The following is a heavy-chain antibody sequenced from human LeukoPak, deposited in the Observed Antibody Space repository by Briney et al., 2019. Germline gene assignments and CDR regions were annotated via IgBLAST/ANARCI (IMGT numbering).Heavy chain of an antibody. CDR3: VRENYSSGWYGIIDY. D-gene: IGHD6-19*01. Sequence: SSETLSLTCTVSGGSISNYYWSWTRQPPGKGLEWIGYIYYSGNTNYNPSLKSRVTISVDTSKNQFSLKLSSVTAADTAVYYCVRENYSSGWYGIIDYWGQGTLVTVSS. CDR1: GGSISNYY. CDR2: IYYSGNT. V-gene: IGHV4-59*01. J-gene: IGHJ4*02.